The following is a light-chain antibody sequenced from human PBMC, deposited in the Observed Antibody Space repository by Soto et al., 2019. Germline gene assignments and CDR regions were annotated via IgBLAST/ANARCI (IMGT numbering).Light chain of an antibody. J-gene: IGKJ1*01. V-gene: IGKV3-20*01. CDR3: QQYGSSPAT. Sequence: EIVLTQSPGTLSLSPGERATLSCRASQSVSSSYLAWYQQNPAQAPRLLIYGASSRATGIPDRFSGSGSGTDFTLTISRLEPEDFAVYYCQQYGSSPATFGQGTKVEIK. CDR1: QSVSSSY. CDR2: GAS.